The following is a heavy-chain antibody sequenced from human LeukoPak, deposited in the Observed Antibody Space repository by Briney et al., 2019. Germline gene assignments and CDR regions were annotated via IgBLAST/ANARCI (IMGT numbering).Heavy chain of an antibody. D-gene: IGHD2-2*01. CDR2: ISATDGTT. J-gene: IGHJ5*02. CDR1: GFTFASYA. Sequence: GGSLRLSCAASGFTFASYAMTWVRQAPGKGLEWVSSISATDGTTYYADSLRGRFTISRDNSKNTLFLQMNTLRAEDTAPYYCVACSGASCYGDRFDPWGQGTLVTVSS. CDR3: VACSGASCYGDRFDP. V-gene: IGHV3-23*01.